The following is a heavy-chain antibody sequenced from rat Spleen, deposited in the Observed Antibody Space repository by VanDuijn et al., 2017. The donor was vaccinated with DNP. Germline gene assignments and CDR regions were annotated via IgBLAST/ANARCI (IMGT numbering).Heavy chain of an antibody. CDR2: ITNSGGST. D-gene: IGHD1-8*01. CDR1: GFTFSHYY. V-gene: IGHV5-27*01. CDR3: TTDTTVAPFGY. J-gene: IGHJ3*01. Sequence: EVQLVESGGGLVQPGRSMKLSCAASGFTFSHYYMAWVRQAPTKGLEWVATITNSGGSTYYRDSVKGRFTISRDNAESTLYLQMDSLRSEDTATYYCTTDTTVAPFGYWGQGTLVTVSS.